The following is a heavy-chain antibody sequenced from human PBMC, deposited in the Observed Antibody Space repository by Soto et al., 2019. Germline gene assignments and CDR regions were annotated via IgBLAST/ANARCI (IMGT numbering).Heavy chain of an antibody. CDR1: GGSFSVFY. J-gene: IGHJ6*02. V-gene: IGHV4-34*01. Sequence: QVQLQQWGAGLLKPSETLSLTCGVYGGSFSVFYWTWIRQPPGKGLEWIGEINHSGGTNYNPSLKSRVTISIDTSKNQFALKLTSGTAADTAVYYCATHKPNYYYYGLDVWGQGTTVTVSS. CDR3: ATHKPNYYYYGLDV. CDR2: INHSGGT.